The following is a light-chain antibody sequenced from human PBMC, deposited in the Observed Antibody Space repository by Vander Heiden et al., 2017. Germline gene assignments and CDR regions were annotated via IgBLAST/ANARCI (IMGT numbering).Light chain of an antibody. J-gene: IGKJ1*01. V-gene: IGKV2-28*01. CDR1: QSLLHSNGYSY. Sequence: IVTTQSSPSLPVTPGEPASISCRSSQSLLHSNGYSYLDWYLQKPGQSPQLLIYLGSNRASGVPERFSGSGSGTDFTLKISSVEAEDVGVYYCRQALQTPRTFGQGTKVEIK. CDR3: RQALQTPRT. CDR2: LGS.